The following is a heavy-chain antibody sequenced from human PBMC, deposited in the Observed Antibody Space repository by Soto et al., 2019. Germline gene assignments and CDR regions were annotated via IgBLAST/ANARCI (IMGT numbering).Heavy chain of an antibody. D-gene: IGHD1-26*01. CDR2: ISSPSTI. Sequence: EVQLVESGGGLVQPGGSLRLSCTASGFAFGSYSMNRVRQAPGKGLEWISYISSPSTISYADSVKGRFTISRDNAENSLYLQMNSLRDEDTAVYYCVRDHKWAFDSWGQGTLVTVSS. CDR1: GFAFGSYS. CDR3: VRDHKWAFDS. J-gene: IGHJ4*02. V-gene: IGHV3-48*02.